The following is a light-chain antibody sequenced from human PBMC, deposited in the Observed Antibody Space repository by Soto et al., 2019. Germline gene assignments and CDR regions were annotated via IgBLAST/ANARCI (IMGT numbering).Light chain of an antibody. CDR1: QSLLHSDGYNY. CDR3: MQALQTPLT. Sequence: DIVMTQSPLSLPVTPGEPASISCRSSQSLLHSDGYNYLDWLLQRPGQSPQLLIYLGSSRASGVPDRFSGSGSGTDFTLKISRVEAEDVGVYYCMQALQTPLTFGGGTKVDSK. CDR2: LGS. V-gene: IGKV2-28*01. J-gene: IGKJ4*01.